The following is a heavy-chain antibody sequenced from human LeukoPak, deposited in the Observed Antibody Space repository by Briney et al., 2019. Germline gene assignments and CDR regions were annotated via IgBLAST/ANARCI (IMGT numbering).Heavy chain of an antibody. CDR1: GYSFTNYW. CDR2: IYPGDSDT. D-gene: IGHD6-13*01. CDR3: ARHGRLGSTSSWLDN. Sequence: GESLKISCKGSGYSFTNYWIGWVRQMPGKGLELMGVIYPGDSDTRYSPSFQGQVTISADKSISTAYLQWSSLKASDTAMCYCARHGRLGSTSSWLDNWGQGTLVTVSS. V-gene: IGHV5-51*01. J-gene: IGHJ5*02.